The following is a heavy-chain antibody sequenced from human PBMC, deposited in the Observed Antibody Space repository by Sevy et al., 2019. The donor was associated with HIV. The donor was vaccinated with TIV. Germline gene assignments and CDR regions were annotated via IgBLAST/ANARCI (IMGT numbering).Heavy chain of an antibody. Sequence: GGSLRLSYAASGFTFSSYAMHWVRQAPGKGLEWVAVISYDGSNKYYADSVKGRFTISRDNSKNTLYLQMNSLRAEDTAVYYCARGRIAAAEYYFDYWGQGTLVTVSS. V-gene: IGHV3-30-3*01. CDR2: ISYDGSNK. CDR3: ARGRIAAAEYYFDY. D-gene: IGHD6-13*01. CDR1: GFTFSSYA. J-gene: IGHJ4*02.